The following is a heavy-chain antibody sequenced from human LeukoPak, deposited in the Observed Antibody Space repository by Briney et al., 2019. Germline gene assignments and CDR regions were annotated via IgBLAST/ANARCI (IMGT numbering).Heavy chain of an antibody. Sequence: GGSLRLSCAASGFTFNNYAMSWVRRAPGKGPEWVSAISGDDDNTYYADSVKGRFTISRDNSKNTLYLQMNSLRAEDTAVYYCAKDQGSSSWTYYFDYWGQGTLVTVSS. CDR1: GFTFNNYA. CDR2: ISGDDDNT. D-gene: IGHD6-13*01. V-gene: IGHV3-23*01. CDR3: AKDQGSSSWTYYFDY. J-gene: IGHJ4*02.